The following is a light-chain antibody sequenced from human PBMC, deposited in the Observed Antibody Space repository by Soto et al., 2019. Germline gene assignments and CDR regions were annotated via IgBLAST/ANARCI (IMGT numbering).Light chain of an antibody. Sequence: EIVLTQSPGTLSLSPGERATLSCRASQSVSSRYFAWYQQKPGQAPRLLIYGASSRATGIPDRFSGSGSGTDFTLTISRLEPEDFAVYYCQQYTILPPILTFGRGTKVDVK. CDR2: GAS. CDR3: QQYTILPPILT. CDR1: QSVSSRY. J-gene: IGKJ3*01. V-gene: IGKV3-20*01.